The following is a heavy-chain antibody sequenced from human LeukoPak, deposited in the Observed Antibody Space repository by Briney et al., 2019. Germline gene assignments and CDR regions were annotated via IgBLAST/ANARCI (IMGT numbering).Heavy chain of an antibody. CDR2: ISSDGSNK. Sequence: PGGSLRLSCAASGFTFSSYAMHWVRQAPGKGLEWVAVISSDGSNKYYADSMKGRFTISRDNSKNTLYLQMNSLRGEDTAVYYCARDELATVTTGYYYYYMDVWGKGTTVTISS. V-gene: IGHV3-30*04. CDR3: ARDELATVTTGYYYYYMDV. CDR1: GFTFSSYA. J-gene: IGHJ6*03. D-gene: IGHD4-17*01.